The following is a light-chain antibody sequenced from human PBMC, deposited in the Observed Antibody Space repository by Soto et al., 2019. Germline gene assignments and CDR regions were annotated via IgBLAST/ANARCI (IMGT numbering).Light chain of an antibody. Sequence: EIVLTQSPGTLSLSPGERATLSCRASQSVSSSYLAWYQQKPGQAPRLLIYGASSRATGIPDRFSGSGSGTDFTLTISRLEPEDWAVDDGQQYGSSPRTVGQGTKVDIK. V-gene: IGKV3-20*01. CDR3: QQYGSSPRT. CDR2: GAS. CDR1: QSVSSSY. J-gene: IGKJ1*01.